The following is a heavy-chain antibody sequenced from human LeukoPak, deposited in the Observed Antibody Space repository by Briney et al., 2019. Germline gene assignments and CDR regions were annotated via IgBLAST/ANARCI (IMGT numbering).Heavy chain of an antibody. CDR2: IIPIFGTA. J-gene: IGHJ6*03. Sequence: ASVKVSCKASGGTFSSYAISWVRQAPGQGLEWMGGIIPIFGTANYAQKFQGRVTITADESTSTAYMELSSLRSEDTAVYYCARVLGEMDYYYYMDVWGKGTTVTVSS. D-gene: IGHD5-24*01. CDR3: ARVLGEMDYYYYMDV. CDR1: GGTFSSYA. V-gene: IGHV1-69*13.